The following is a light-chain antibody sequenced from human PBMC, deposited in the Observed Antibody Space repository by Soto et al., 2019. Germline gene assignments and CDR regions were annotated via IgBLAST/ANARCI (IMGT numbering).Light chain of an antibody. CDR2: EVS. V-gene: IGKV2D-29*02. Sequence: DVVMTQNPLSLSVAPGQPASISCKSSQSLLHITGETCLFWYLQKPGQSPQLLIYEVSTRVSGVPDRFSGSGSGTGFTLEISRVETDDVGIYYCMQSTQLPPTFGQGTRMEIK. J-gene: IGKJ5*01. CDR1: QSLLHITGETC. CDR3: MQSTQLPPT.